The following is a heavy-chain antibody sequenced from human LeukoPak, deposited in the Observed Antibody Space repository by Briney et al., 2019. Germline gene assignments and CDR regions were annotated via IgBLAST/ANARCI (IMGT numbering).Heavy chain of an antibody. CDR3: ARRGGLSSGRGFDH. Sequence: GGSLRLSCVASGFDFNYYDMNWVRQAPGEGLEWVSSISSKNTYIDSADSTKGRFTISRDNSNNSVFLQMSSLRPEDTAVYFCARRGGLSSGRGFDHWGQGTLVTVSS. D-gene: IGHD3-16*01. J-gene: IGHJ4*02. CDR1: GFDFNYYD. V-gene: IGHV3-21*01. CDR2: ISSKNTYI.